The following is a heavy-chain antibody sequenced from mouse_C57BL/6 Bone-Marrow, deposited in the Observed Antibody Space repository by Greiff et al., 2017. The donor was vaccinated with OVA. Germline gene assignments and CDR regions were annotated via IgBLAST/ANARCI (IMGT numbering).Heavy chain of an antibody. V-gene: IGHV1-69*01. J-gene: IGHJ1*03. CDR2: IDPSDSYT. CDR1: GYTFTSYW. Sequence: QVQLQQPGAELVMPGASVKLSCKASGYTFTSYWMHWVKQRPGQGLEWIGEIDPSDSYTNYNQKFKGKSTLTVDKSSSTAYMQLGSLTSEDSAAYYCARSDGYYVLLYWYFDVWGTGTTVTVAS. CDR3: ARSDGYYVLLYWYFDV. D-gene: IGHD2-3*01.